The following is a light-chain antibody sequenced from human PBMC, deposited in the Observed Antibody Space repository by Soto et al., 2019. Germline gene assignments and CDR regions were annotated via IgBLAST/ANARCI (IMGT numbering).Light chain of an antibody. Sequence: DMRMTQSPSSRSASVGERVSMACVAIQSIRSYLNWYQQKPGKAPKLLIYAASSLQSGVPSRFSGSGSGTDFTLTISSLQPEDFATYYCQQSYSTAITITFGQGTRLEIK. CDR3: QQSYSTAITIT. V-gene: IGKV1-39*01. CDR1: QSIRSY. J-gene: IGKJ5*01. CDR2: AAS.